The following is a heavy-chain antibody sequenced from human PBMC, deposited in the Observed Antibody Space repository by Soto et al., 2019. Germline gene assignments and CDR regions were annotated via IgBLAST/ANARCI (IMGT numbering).Heavy chain of an antibody. CDR3: ARVPTGKYGVWNY. CDR1: VFTFSSYW. D-gene: IGHD2-8*01. V-gene: IGHV3-74*01. J-gene: IGHJ4*02. Sequence: GGTLRLSCAASVFTFSSYWMHWVRQAPRKGLVWVSRINPGGSITAYADSLMCRFTISRGNAKNPLYLQMNSLRGDDTAVYYCARVPTGKYGVWNYWGQGTLVPISS. CDR2: INPGGSIT.